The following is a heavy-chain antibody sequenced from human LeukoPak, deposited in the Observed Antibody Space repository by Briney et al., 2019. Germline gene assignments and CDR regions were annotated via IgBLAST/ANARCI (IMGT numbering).Heavy chain of an antibody. D-gene: IGHD6-19*01. CDR3: ARDANYRDRSGYPSPFEF. Sequence: PSETLSLTCTVSGDTISGSRFFWAWIRQPPGKGLEWIASLSDRGSPKYSPSFQSRVSIFTDTAKNQLSLNLKSVTAADTAVYYCARDANYRDRSGYPSPFEFWGQGILVTVSS. CDR1: GDTISGSRFF. V-gene: IGHV4-39*02. J-gene: IGHJ4*02. CDR2: LSDRGSP.